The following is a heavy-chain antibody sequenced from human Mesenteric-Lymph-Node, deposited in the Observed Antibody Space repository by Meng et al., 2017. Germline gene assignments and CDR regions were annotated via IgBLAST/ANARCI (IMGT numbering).Heavy chain of an antibody. CDR3: ARDLAVAGTRFFDY. Sequence: GHLGAGVKKPGSSVKVSCKASGGTFSSYAISWVRQAPGQGLEWMGGIIPIFGTANYAQKFQGRVTITADGSTSTAYMELSSLRSEDTAVYYCARDLAVAGTRFFDYWGQGTLVTVSS. CDR2: IIPIFGTA. J-gene: IGHJ4*02. V-gene: IGHV1-69*01. CDR1: GGTFSSYA. D-gene: IGHD6-19*01.